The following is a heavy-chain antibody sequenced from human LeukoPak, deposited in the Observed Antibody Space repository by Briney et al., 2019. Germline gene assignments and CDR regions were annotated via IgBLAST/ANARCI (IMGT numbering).Heavy chain of an antibody. D-gene: IGHD3-3*01. CDR1: GGSFSGYY. J-gene: IGHJ4*02. CDR2: INHSGST. Sequence: KTSETLSLTCAVYGGSFSGYYWSRIRQPPGKGLEWIGEINHSGSTNYNPSLKSRVTISVDTSKNQFSLKLSSVTAADTAVYYCARDNRYDFWSDSYGYFDYWGQGTLVTVSS. CDR3: ARDNRYDFWSDSYGYFDY. V-gene: IGHV4-34*01.